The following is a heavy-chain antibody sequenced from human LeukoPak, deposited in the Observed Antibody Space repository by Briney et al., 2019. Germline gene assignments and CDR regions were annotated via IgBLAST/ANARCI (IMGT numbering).Heavy chain of an antibody. CDR1: GGSFSGYY. D-gene: IGHD6-13*01. CDR3: ARGCQQLPPGIWFDP. V-gene: IGHV4-34*01. J-gene: IGHJ5*02. Sequence: SETLSLTCAVYGGSFSGYYWSWIRQPPGKGLEWIGEINHSRSTNYNPSLKSRVTISVDTSKNQFSLKLSSVTAADTAVYYCARGCQQLPPGIWFDPWGQGTLVTVSS. CDR2: INHSRST.